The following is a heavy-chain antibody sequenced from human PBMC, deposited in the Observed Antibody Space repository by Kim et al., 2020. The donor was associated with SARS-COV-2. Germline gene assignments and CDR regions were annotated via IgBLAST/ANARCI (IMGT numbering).Heavy chain of an antibody. D-gene: IGHD6-19*01. CDR3: ARAPQSWYSSGWLFDP. Sequence: ASVKVSCKASGYTFTGYYMHWVRQAPGQGLEWMGWINPNSGGTNYAQKFQGRVTMTRDTSISTAYMELSRLRSDDTAVYYCARAPQSWYSSGWLFDPWGQGTLVTVSS. J-gene: IGHJ5*02. V-gene: IGHV1-2*02. CDR1: GYTFTGYY. CDR2: INPNSGGT.